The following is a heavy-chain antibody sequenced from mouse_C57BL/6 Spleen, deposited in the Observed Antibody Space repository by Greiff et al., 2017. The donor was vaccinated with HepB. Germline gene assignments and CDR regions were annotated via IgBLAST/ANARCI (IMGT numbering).Heavy chain of an antibody. CDR3: SRWGPYDYGSLFAY. V-gene: IGHV14-2*01. CDR2: IDPEDGET. D-gene: IGHD2-4*01. Sequence: VQLQQSGAELVKPGASVKLSCTASGFNIKDYYMHWVKQRTEQGLEWLGRIDPEDGETKYAPKFQGKATITADTSSNTAYLQLSSLTSEDTAVYYCSRWGPYDYGSLFAYWGQGTLVTVSA. J-gene: IGHJ3*01. CDR1: GFNIKDYY.